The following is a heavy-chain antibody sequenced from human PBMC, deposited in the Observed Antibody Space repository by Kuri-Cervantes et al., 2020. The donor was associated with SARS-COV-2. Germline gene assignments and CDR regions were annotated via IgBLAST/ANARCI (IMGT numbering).Heavy chain of an antibody. V-gene: IGHV3-21*01. D-gene: IGHD1-26*01. CDR2: ISGSGSYI. J-gene: IGHJ6*03. CDR1: GFSLSRYT. Sequence: GESLKISCVVSGFSLSRYTMNWVRQAPGKALEWVSSISGSGSYIYYADSVKGRFTISRESGENSLNLHMNNLRGDDTAVYYCARVAGEGPTYYYYMDVWGKGTTVTVSS. CDR3: ARVAGEGPTYYYYMDV.